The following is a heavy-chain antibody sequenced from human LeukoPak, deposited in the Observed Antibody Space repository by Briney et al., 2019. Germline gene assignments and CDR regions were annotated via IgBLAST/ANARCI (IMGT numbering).Heavy chain of an antibody. V-gene: IGHV7-4-1*02. J-gene: IGHJ6*03. CDR2: INTNTGNP. CDR3: ARDPHLLRFLEWRQSNYYYYYYMDV. CDR1: GYTFTSYA. Sequence: ASVKVSCKASGYTFTSYAMNWVRQAPGQGLEWMGRINTNTGNPTYAQGFTGRFVFSLDTSVSTAYLQISSLKAEDTAVYYCARDPHLLRFLEWRQSNYYYYYYMDVWGKGTTVTVSS. D-gene: IGHD3-3*01.